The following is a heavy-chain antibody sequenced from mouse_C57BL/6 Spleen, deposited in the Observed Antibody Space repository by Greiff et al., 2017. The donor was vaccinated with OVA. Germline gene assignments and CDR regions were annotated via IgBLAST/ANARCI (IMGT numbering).Heavy chain of an antibody. V-gene: IGHV1-82*01. CDR1: GYAFSSSW. J-gene: IGHJ4*01. Sequence: QVQLQQSGPELVKPGASVKISCKASGYAFSSSWMNWVKQRPGKGLEWIGRIYPGDGDTNYNGKFKGKATLTADKSSSTAYMQLSSLTSEDSAVYFCAREGGYGSSFYYAMDYWGQGTSVTVSS. CDR2: IYPGDGDT. CDR3: AREGGYGSSFYYAMDY. D-gene: IGHD1-1*01.